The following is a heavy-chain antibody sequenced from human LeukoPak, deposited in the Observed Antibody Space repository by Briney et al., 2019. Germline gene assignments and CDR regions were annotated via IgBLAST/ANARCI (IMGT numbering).Heavy chain of an antibody. CDR2: FDPEDGEA. CDR1: GYTLTELS. CDR3: ARHHGYNFDFDY. V-gene: IGHV1-24*01. Sequence: ASVKVSCKVSGYTLTELSMHWVRQAPGKGLEWMGGFDPEDGEAIYAQKFQGRVTMTEDTSTDTAYMELSSLRSEDTAVYYCARHHGYNFDFDYWGQGTLVTVSS. J-gene: IGHJ4*02. D-gene: IGHD5-24*01.